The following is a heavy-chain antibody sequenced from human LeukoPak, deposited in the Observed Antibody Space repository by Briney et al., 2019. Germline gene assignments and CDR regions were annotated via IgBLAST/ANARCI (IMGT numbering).Heavy chain of an antibody. Sequence: GGSLRLSCAASGFTFSSHWMTWIRQAPGKGLEWVASIKKDVGEKFYVDSVKGRFTISRDNAKNSLYLHMNSLRVEDTAVYYCARDRAYYYDSSGYYYFDHWGQGTLVTVSS. CDR2: IKKDVGEK. V-gene: IGHV3-7*01. CDR1: GFTFSSHW. CDR3: ARDRAYYYDSSGYYYFDH. J-gene: IGHJ4*02. D-gene: IGHD3-22*01.